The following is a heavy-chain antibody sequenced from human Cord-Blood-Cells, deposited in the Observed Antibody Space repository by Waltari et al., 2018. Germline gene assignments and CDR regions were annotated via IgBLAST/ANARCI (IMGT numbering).Heavy chain of an antibody. D-gene: IGHD6-13*01. Sequence: QVQLVQSGAEVKKPGSSVKVSCKASGGTFSSYAISWVRQAPGQGLEWMGRMSPIFGTANYGQKFQGRVTSTADESTSTAYMELSSLRSEDTAVYYCASGVIAAADFDAFDIWGQGTMVTVSS. CDR3: ASGVIAAADFDAFDI. J-gene: IGHJ3*02. V-gene: IGHV1-69*01. CDR2: MSPIFGTA. CDR1: GGTFSSYA.